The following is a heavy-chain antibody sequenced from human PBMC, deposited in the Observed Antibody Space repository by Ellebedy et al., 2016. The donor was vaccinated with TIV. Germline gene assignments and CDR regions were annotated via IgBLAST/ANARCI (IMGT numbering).Heavy chain of an antibody. V-gene: IGHV3-30*03. CDR3: TREARWGNWYFDL. J-gene: IGHJ2*01. CDR1: GFIFNRYG. D-gene: IGHD4-23*01. Sequence: GESLKIPCAASGFIFNRYGIQWVRPAPGKGLEWNGVIASDGGAPVYADFVRGRFTLSRDNSRNTVYLQMNSLSPDDTAVYYGTREARWGNWYFDLWGRGTLVAVST. CDR2: IASDGGAP.